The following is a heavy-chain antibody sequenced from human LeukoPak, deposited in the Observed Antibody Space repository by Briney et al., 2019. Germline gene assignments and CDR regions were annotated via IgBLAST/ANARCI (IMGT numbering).Heavy chain of an antibody. D-gene: IGHD5-12*01. V-gene: IGHV4-59*08. Sequence: SETLSLTCTVSGDSISSYYCSWIRQSPGKGLEWTGNILYTGSTNYNPSLESRVTISVDMSRNQLSLKLTSVTAADTAVYYCAAGNSGYDPFDYWGQGTLVAVSS. CDR3: AAGNSGYDPFDY. CDR2: ILYTGST. CDR1: GDSISSYY. J-gene: IGHJ4*02.